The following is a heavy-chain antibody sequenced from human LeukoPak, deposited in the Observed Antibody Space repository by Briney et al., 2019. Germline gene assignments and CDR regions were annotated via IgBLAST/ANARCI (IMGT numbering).Heavy chain of an antibody. V-gene: IGHV3-30*02. J-gene: IGHJ4*02. Sequence: GGSLRLSCAASGFTFNNYGMHWVRQAPGKGLEWLAFIRYDGSNTYYADSVKGRSTISRDNSRNTLYLQMNSLRAEDTAVYYCARSLSGYSSSLGYWGQGTLVTVSS. D-gene: IGHD6-6*01. CDR1: GFTFNNYG. CDR3: ARSLSGYSSSLGY. CDR2: IRYDGSNT.